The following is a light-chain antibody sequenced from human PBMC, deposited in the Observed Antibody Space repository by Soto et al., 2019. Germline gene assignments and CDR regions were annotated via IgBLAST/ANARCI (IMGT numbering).Light chain of an antibody. CDR1: SSDVGGYEY. J-gene: IGLJ2*01. V-gene: IGLV2-14*01. Sequence: QSALTQPASVSGSPGQSITISCTGTSSDVGGYEYVSWYQQHPGKVPKLMIYEVSNRPSGVSNRFSGSKSGNTASLTISGLQAEDEADYYCSSYTSSSTLVFGGGTKLTVL. CDR2: EVS. CDR3: SSYTSSSTLV.